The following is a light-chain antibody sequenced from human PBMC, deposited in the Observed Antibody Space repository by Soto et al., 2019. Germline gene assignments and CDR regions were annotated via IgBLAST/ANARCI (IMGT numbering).Light chain of an antibody. CDR2: EVS. Sequence: QSALTQPPSVSGSPGQLVTISCTGTSSDIGSYNRVSWYQQPPGAAPKLMIYEVSNRPSGVPDRFSGSKSGNTASLTISGLQADDEADYYCSSYTSSITLVFGGGTKVTVL. V-gene: IGLV2-18*02. CDR3: SSYTSSITLV. CDR1: SSDIGSYNR. J-gene: IGLJ2*01.